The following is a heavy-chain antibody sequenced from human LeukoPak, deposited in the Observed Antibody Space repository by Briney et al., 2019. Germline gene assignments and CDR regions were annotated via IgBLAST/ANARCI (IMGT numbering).Heavy chain of an antibody. J-gene: IGHJ4*02. CDR1: GYTFTNYG. CDR2: ISAYNGNR. V-gene: IGHV1-18*01. Sequence: ASVKVSCKASGYTFTNYGISWVRQAPGQGLEWMGWISAYNGNRNYAQKLQGRVTMTTDTSTSTAYMELRSLTSDDTAVYYCARVGAYCTSTSCLDYWGQGTLVTVSS. CDR3: ARVGAYCTSTSCLDY. D-gene: IGHD2-2*01.